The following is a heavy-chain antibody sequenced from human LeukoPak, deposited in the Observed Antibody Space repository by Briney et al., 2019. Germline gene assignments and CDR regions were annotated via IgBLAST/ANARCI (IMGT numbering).Heavy chain of an antibody. CDR1: GFTFSSSE. Sequence: PGGSLRLSCAASGFTFSSSEVNWVRQAPGKGLEWVSYMSNSGRTIYYADSVKGRFTISRDNAKNSLYLQMNSLRAEDTAIYYCARGDTTVTRHFDYWGQGTLVTVSS. CDR3: ARGDTTVTRHFDY. CDR2: MSNSGRTI. V-gene: IGHV3-48*03. J-gene: IGHJ4*02. D-gene: IGHD4-17*01.